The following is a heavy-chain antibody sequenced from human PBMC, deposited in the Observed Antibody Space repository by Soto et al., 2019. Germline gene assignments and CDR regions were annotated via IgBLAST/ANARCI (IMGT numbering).Heavy chain of an antibody. CDR2: INPTGANT. Sequence: VGSLRLSCAASGFTFSSSAMSWVRQAPGTGLEWVSTINPTGANTHYADSAKGRFTISRDNSRNTVDLQMNSLRAADTALYYCVYWVSDQFDYWGQGTPVTVFS. J-gene: IGHJ4*02. D-gene: IGHD2-15*01. CDR1: GFTFSSSA. V-gene: IGHV3-23*01. CDR3: VYWVSDQFDY.